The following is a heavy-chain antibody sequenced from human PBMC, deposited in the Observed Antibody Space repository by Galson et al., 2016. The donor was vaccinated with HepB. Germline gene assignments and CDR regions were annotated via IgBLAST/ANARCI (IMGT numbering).Heavy chain of an antibody. V-gene: IGHV3-23*01. CDR3: TKGKGSGWYVLEN. Sequence: SLRLSCAASGFTFNSYAMTWVRQAPGKGLEWVSGVSGSGDNTYYADSVKGRFTISRDNSKNTLYLQMNNLRVEDTAVYYCTKGKGSGWYVLENWGQGTLVTVSS. J-gene: IGHJ4*02. CDR1: GFTFNSYA. CDR2: VSGSGDNT. D-gene: IGHD6-19*01.